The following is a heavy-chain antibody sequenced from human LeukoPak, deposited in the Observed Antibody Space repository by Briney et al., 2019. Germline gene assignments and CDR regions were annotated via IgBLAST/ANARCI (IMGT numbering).Heavy chain of an antibody. V-gene: IGHV3-15*01. J-gene: IGHJ4*02. CDR3: TILVPAVPDY. CDR2: IKSETEGGTT. CDR1: GFTFSNAW. D-gene: IGHD2-2*01. Sequence: GGSLRLSCAASGFTFSNAWMSWVRQAPGKGLEWVGRIKSETEGGTTDYAAPVKGRFTISRDDSKNTLYLQMNSLKTEDTAVYYCTILVPAVPDYWGQGTLVTISS.